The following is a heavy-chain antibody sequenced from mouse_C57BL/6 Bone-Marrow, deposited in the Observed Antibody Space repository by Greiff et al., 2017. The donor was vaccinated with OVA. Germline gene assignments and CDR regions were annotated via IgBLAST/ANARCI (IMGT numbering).Heavy chain of an antibody. D-gene: IGHD1-1*01. CDR1: GYAFSSYW. CDR3: AREVTVHYAMDY. V-gene: IGHV1-80*01. J-gene: IGHJ4*01. Sequence: VKLQESGAELVKPGASVKISCKASGYAFSSYWMNWVKQRPGKGLEWIGEIYPGDGDTNYNGKFKGKATLTADKSTSTAYMQLSSLTSEDSAGYCCAREVTVHYAMDYWGQGTSVTVSS. CDR2: IYPGDGDT.